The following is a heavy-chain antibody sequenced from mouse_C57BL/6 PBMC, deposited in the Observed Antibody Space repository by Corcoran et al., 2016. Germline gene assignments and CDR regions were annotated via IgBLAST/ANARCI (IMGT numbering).Heavy chain of an antibody. Sequence: QVQLQQSGAELARPGASVKLSCKASGYTFTSYGISWVKQRTGQGLEWIGEIYPRDGSTKYNEKFKGKATLTVDTSSSTAYMELHSLTSEDSAVYFCARRGHYGSSYQYYFDYWGQGTTLTVSS. CDR2: IYPRDGST. CDR3: ARRGHYGSSYQYYFDY. D-gene: IGHD1-1*01. J-gene: IGHJ2*01. CDR1: GYTFTSYG. V-gene: IGHV1-81*01.